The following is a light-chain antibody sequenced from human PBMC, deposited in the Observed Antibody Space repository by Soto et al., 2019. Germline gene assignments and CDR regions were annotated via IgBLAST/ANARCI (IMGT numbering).Light chain of an antibody. V-gene: IGLV2-23*01. J-gene: IGLJ1*01. CDR1: SSDVGSYNL. Sequence: QSVLTQPASESGSPGQSITISCTGTSSDVGSYNLVSWYQQHPGKAPKLMIYEGSKRPSGVSNRFSGSKSGNTASLTISGLQAEDEADYYCCSYAGSSPYVFGTGTKLTVL. CDR2: EGS. CDR3: CSYAGSSPYV.